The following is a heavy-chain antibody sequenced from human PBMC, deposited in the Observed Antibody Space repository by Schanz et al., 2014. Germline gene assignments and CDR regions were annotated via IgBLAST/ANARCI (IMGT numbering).Heavy chain of an antibody. Sequence: QVQLVQSGAELRKPGTSVKVSCKASGYTLSAYSLHWVRQAPGQGLEWMGIVNPSVRGTHFAREFRGRVTVTSDTSTSTVYMELSGRRSEDTAVYYCARGGYSSGWYDRDIAHFDYWGQGTLVTVSS. D-gene: IGHD6-19*01. CDR1: GYTLSAYS. J-gene: IGHJ4*02. CDR2: VNPSVRGT. CDR3: ARGGYSSGWYDRDIAHFDY. V-gene: IGHV1-46*01.